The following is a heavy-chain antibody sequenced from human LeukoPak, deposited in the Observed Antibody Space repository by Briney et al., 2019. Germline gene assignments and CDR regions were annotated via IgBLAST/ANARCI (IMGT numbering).Heavy chain of an antibody. J-gene: IGHJ4*02. Sequence: PGRSLRLSCAASGFTFYDYAMHWVRTAPGKGLEWVSGISWNSGSIGYADSVKGRLTISRDNAKNSLYLQMISLRAEDTALYYCAKGTPGYSSGWYDYWGQGTLVTVSS. V-gene: IGHV3-9*01. CDR2: ISWNSGSI. D-gene: IGHD6-19*01. CDR3: AKGTPGYSSGWYDY. CDR1: GFTFYDYA.